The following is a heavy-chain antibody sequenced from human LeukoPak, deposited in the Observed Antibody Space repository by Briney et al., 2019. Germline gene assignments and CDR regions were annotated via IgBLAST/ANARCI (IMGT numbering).Heavy chain of an antibody. CDR2: INPNSGGT. CDR3: ARDSYMVRGVITFDPADY. Sequence: GASVKVSCKASGYTFTGYYMHWVRQAPGQGLEWMGRINPNSGGTNYAQKFQGRVTMTRDTSISTAYMELSRLRSDDTAVYYCARDSYMVRGVITFDPADYWGQGTLVTVSS. CDR1: GYTFTGYY. J-gene: IGHJ4*02. D-gene: IGHD3-10*01. V-gene: IGHV1-2*06.